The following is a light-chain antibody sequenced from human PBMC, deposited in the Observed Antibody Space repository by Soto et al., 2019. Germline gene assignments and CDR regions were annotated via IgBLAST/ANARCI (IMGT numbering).Light chain of an antibody. CDR3: QQSLTMPIT. V-gene: IGKV1-39*01. J-gene: IGKJ5*01. CDR2: SAS. CDR1: QSINNY. Sequence: DIQMTQSPASLSVSVGVRVTITCRASQSINNYLNWYLQRPGQAPKLLIRSASTLQRGVPSRFSGSGSRTEFTLTIADLQPDDFGTYYCQQSLTMPITFGHGTRLEIK.